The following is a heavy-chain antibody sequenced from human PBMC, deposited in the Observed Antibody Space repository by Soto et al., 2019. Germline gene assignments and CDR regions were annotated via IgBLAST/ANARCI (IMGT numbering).Heavy chain of an antibody. Sequence: QITLKESGPALVKPTQTLTLTCTFSGFSLRTYGMAVGWIRQPPGKALEWLAFSYWDDDKHYSPSLQSRLTITKDTSKTQVVLTMTNMDPVATATYSCAHRRKGDGVWYPVASWGQGTLVTVSS. V-gene: IGHV2-5*02. CDR2: SYWDDDK. J-gene: IGHJ5*01. CDR3: AHRRKGDGVWYPVAS. D-gene: IGHD6-19*01. CDR1: GFSLRTYGMA.